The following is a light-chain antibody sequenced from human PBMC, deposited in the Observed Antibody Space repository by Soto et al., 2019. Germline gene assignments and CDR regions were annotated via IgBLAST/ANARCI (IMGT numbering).Light chain of an antibody. CDR3: QAWDSNTLV. CDR2: QDT. CDR1: KLNDKY. Sequence: SYELTQAPSVSVSPGQTASITCSGDKLNDKYVSWYQQRPGQSPVLVIYQDTKRPSGIPARFSGSNSGNTATLTISGTQALDEADYYCQAWDSNTLVFGEGTKVTVL. J-gene: IGLJ3*02. V-gene: IGLV3-1*01.